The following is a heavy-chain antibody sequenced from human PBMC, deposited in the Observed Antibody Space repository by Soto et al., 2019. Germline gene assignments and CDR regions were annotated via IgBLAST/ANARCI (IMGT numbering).Heavy chain of an antibody. D-gene: IGHD5-12*01. CDR3: ARDDRYSGYDAYYYYMDV. CDR1: GFTVSSNS. Sequence: EVQLVESGGGLVQPGGSLRLSCAASGFTVSSNSMSWVRQAPGKGLEWVSVIYSGGSTYYADSVKGRFTISRDNSKNTLYLQMNSLRAEDTAVYYCARDDRYSGYDAYYYYMDVWGKGTTVTVSS. J-gene: IGHJ6*03. CDR2: IYSGGST. V-gene: IGHV3-66*01.